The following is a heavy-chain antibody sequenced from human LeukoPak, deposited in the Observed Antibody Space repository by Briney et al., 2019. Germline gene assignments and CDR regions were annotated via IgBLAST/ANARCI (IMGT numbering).Heavy chain of an antibody. CDR1: GYTFTGYY. D-gene: IGHD6-19*01. CDR3: ARSVGDSSGWYPLYYFDY. Sequence: ASVKVSCKASGYTFTGYYMHWVRQAPGQGLEWMGWINPNSGGTNYAQKFQGRVTMTRDTSISTAYMELSSLRSEDMAVYYCARSVGDSSGWYPLYYFDYWGQGTLVTVSS. J-gene: IGHJ4*02. CDR2: INPNSGGT. V-gene: IGHV1-2*02.